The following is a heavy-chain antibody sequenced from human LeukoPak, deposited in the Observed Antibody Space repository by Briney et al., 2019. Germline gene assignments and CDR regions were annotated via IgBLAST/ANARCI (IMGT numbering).Heavy chain of an antibody. CDR2: ISYSGST. Sequence: SQTLSLTCIVSGGAISSGGYYWTWIRQHPGKGLEWIGYISYSGSTYYNPSLKSRLTISVDTSKNQFSLTLTSVTAADTAVYYCATDHGATIGYFLDYWGQGTLVTVSS. D-gene: IGHD5-24*01. V-gene: IGHV4-31*03. CDR3: ATDHGATIGYFLDY. J-gene: IGHJ4*02. CDR1: GGAISSGGYY.